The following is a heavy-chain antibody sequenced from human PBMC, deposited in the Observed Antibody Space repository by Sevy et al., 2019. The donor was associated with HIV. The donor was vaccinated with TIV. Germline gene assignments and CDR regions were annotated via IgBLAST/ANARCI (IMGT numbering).Heavy chain of an antibody. Sequence: ASVKVSCKASSFTFTNSAVQWVRQARGQRLEWIGWIVVGSGDTNYAHNFQERVTISRDMSTATVSMKLSGLRSEDTAVYYCAAESRGSCSGRSCSVENGMDVWGPGTTVTVSS. CDR1: SFTFTNSA. CDR3: AAESRGSCSGRSCSVENGMDV. CDR2: IVVGSGDT. J-gene: IGHJ6*02. D-gene: IGHD2-15*01. V-gene: IGHV1-58*01.